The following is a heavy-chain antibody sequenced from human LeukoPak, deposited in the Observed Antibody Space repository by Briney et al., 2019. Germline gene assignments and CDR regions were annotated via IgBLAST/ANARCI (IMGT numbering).Heavy chain of an antibody. CDR2: INPNSGGT. J-gene: IGHJ3*02. Sequence: ASVKVSCKASGYTFTGYYMHWVQQAPGQGLEWMGWINPNSGGTNYAQKFQGRVTMTRDMSTSTVYMELSSLRSEDTAVYYCARFGSAEDAFDIWGQGTMVTVSS. CDR3: ARFGSAEDAFDI. CDR1: GYTFTGYY. D-gene: IGHD3-16*01. V-gene: IGHV1-2*02.